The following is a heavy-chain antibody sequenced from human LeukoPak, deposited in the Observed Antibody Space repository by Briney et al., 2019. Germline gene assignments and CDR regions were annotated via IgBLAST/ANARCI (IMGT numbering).Heavy chain of an antibody. Sequence: PSETLSLTCAVYGGSFSGYYWSWLRQPPGKGLEWIGEINHSGGTYYNPSLKSRVTISVDTSKNQLSLKVSSVTAADTAVYYCARALFDAPAWFDPWGQGTLVTISS. CDR3: ARALFDAPAWFDP. D-gene: IGHD2-21*01. V-gene: IGHV4-34*01. CDR2: INHSGGT. J-gene: IGHJ5*02. CDR1: GGSFSGYY.